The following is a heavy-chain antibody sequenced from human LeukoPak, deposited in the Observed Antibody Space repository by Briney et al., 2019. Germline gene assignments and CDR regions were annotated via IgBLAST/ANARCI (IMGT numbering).Heavy chain of an antibody. V-gene: IGHV4-30-4*01. CDR3: ARNKAHYDRFLSRPRPYYYGMDV. CDR2: IYYSGST. J-gene: IGHJ6*02. Sequence: SQTLSLTCTVSGGSISSGDYYWSWIRQPPGKGLEWIGYIYYSGSTYYNPSLKSRVTISVDTSKNQFSLKLSSVTAAVTAVYYCARNKAHYDRFLSRPRPYYYGMDVWGQGTTVTVSS. CDR1: GGSISSGDYY. D-gene: IGHD3-16*01.